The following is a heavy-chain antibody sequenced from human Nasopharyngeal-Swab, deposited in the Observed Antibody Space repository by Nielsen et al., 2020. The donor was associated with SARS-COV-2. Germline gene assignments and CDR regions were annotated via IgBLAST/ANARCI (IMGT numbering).Heavy chain of an antibody. D-gene: IGHD3-16*01. CDR1: GFTFDAYA. V-gene: IGHV3-9*01. CDR3: AKLPEPGEDAFDI. Sequence: SLKISCAASGFTFDAYAMHWVRQAPGKGLEWVSGISWNSGSIGYADSVKGRFTISRDNAKNSLYLQMNSLRAEDTALYYCAKLPEPGEDAFDIWGQGTMVTVSS. CDR2: ISWNSGSI. J-gene: IGHJ3*02.